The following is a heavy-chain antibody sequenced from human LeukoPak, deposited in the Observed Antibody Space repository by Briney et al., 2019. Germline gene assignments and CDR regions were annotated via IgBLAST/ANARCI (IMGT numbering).Heavy chain of an antibody. CDR3: AKSYNGYESKPDY. D-gene: IGHD5-12*01. CDR1: GFTFSSYA. Sequence: RSGGSLRLSCAASGFTFSSYAMSWVRQAPGKGLEWVSSISNSGGRTFYTDSVKGRFTISRDNSKITLYLQVNSLRAEDTAVYYCAKSYNGYESKPDYWGQGTLVTVSS. V-gene: IGHV3-23*01. J-gene: IGHJ4*02. CDR2: ISNSGGRT.